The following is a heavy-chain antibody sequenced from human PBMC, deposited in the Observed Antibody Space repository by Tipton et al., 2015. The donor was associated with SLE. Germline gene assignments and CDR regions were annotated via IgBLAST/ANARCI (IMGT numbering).Heavy chain of an antibody. J-gene: IGHJ4*02. CDR2: IYYSGST. D-gene: IGHD3-10*01. Sequence: TLSLTCTVSGGSISSGGYHWSWIRQHPGKGLEWIGYIYYSGSTYYNPSLKSRVTISVDTSKNQFSLKLSSVTAADTAVYYCARGEKEFGEYYFDYWGQGTLVTVSS. CDR3: ARGEKEFGEYYFDY. CDR1: GGSISSGGYH. V-gene: IGHV4-31*03.